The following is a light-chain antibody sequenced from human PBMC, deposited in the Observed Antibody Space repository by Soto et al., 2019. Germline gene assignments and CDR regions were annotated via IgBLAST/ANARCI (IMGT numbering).Light chain of an antibody. V-gene: IGKV1-6*02. CDR3: LQDHNSPLT. J-gene: IGKJ4*01. CDR1: QGIGND. Sequence: AIQMAQSPSSLSASVGDRVTITCRASQGIGNDVGWFQQKPGKAPKLLIYAAATVQSGVPSRFSGSRSGTDFTLTISSLQPEDFATYYCLQDHNSPLTFGGGTKVEIK. CDR2: AAA.